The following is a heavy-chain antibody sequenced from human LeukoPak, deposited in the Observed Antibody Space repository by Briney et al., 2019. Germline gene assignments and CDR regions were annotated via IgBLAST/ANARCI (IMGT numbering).Heavy chain of an antibody. CDR1: GGSISGYY. Sequence: MPSETLSLTCIVSGGSISGYYWGWIRQAPGRGLEWIGYIYYSGSTNYNPSLKSRVTISVDTSKNQFSLKLSSVTAADTAVYYCARAVGYYGSGSYLVYYFDYWGQGTLVTVSS. D-gene: IGHD3-10*01. CDR3: ARAVGYYGSGSYLVYYFDY. CDR2: IYYSGST. V-gene: IGHV4-59*01. J-gene: IGHJ4*02.